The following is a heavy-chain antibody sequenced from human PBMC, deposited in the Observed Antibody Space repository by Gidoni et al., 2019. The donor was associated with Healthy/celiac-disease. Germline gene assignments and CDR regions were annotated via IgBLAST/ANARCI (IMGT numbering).Heavy chain of an antibody. Sequence: QVQLVQSGAEVKKPGASVKVSCKASGYTFTSYSMHWVRQAPGQGLEWMGIVNPSGGSTSYAQKCQGRVTMTRDTSTSTVYMELSSLRSEDTAVYYCARDPVVVAAKENYGMDVWGQGTTVTVSS. CDR2: VNPSGGST. CDR3: ARDPVVVAAKENYGMDV. V-gene: IGHV1-46*03. CDR1: GYTFTSYS. D-gene: IGHD2-15*01. J-gene: IGHJ6*02.